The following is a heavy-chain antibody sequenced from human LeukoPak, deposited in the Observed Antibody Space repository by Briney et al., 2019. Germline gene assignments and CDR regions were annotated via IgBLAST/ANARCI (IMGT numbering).Heavy chain of an antibody. D-gene: IGHD5-24*01. J-gene: IGHJ3*02. CDR2: INPSGGST. CDR1: GYTFTSYY. Sequence: ASVKVSCKASGYTFTSYYMHWVRQAPGQGLEWMGIINPSGGSTSYAQKFQGRVTMTRDTSTSTVYMELRSLRSDDTAVYYCARVETSDAFDIWGQGTMVTVSS. CDR3: ARVETSDAFDI. V-gene: IGHV1-46*01.